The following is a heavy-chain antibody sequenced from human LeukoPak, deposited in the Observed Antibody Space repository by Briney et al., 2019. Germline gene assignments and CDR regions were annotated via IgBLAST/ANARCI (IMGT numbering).Heavy chain of an antibody. CDR3: ARALNDYSTYFDY. CDR2: IYYSGST. V-gene: IGHV4-39*07. CDR1: GGSISSSSYY. J-gene: IGHJ4*02. D-gene: IGHD4-11*01. Sequence: SETLSLTCTVSGGSISSSSYYWGWIRQPPGKGLEWIGSIYYSGSTYYNPSLKSRVTISVDTSKNQFSLKLSSVTAADTAVYYCARALNDYSTYFDYWGQGTLVTVSS.